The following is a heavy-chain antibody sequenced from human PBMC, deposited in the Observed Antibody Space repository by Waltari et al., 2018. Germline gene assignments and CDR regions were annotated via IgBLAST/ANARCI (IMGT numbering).Heavy chain of an antibody. V-gene: IGHV4-34*01. Sequence: QVQLQQWGAGLLKPSETLSLTCAVYGGSFSGYSWSWIRQPPGKGLEWIGEIKHSGSTNYNPSLKSRVTISVDTSKNQFSLKLSSVTAADTAVYYCARGWGQLRPNHWFDPWGQGTLVTVSS. CDR3: ARGWGQLRPNHWFDP. CDR1: GGSFSGYS. D-gene: IGHD6-6*01. CDR2: IKHSGST. J-gene: IGHJ5*02.